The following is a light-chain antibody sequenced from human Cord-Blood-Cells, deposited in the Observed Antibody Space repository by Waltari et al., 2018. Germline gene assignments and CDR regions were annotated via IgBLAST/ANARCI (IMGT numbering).Light chain of an antibody. Sequence: QSALTQPASVSGSPGQSITISCTGTSSHVGGYNYVSWYQQHPGKAPNLMIYDVSNRPSGVSNRFSGSKSGNTASLTISGLQAEDEADYYCSSYTSSSTRVFGGGTKLTVL. J-gene: IGLJ3*02. V-gene: IGLV2-14*01. CDR3: SSYTSSSTRV. CDR2: DVS. CDR1: SSHVGGYNY.